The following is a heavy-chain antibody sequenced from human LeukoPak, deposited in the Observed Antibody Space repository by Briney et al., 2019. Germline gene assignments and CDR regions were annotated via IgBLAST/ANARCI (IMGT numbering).Heavy chain of an antibody. CDR2: ISGSGGST. J-gene: IGHJ3*02. Sequence: GGSLRLSCAASGFTFSSYAMSWVRQAPGKGLEWVSAISGSGGSTYYADSVKGRFTISRDNSKNTLHLQLNSLRAEDTALYYCARRLVAYDAFDIWGQGTMVTVSS. CDR1: GFTFSSYA. CDR3: ARRLVAYDAFDI. D-gene: IGHD6-6*01. V-gene: IGHV3-23*01.